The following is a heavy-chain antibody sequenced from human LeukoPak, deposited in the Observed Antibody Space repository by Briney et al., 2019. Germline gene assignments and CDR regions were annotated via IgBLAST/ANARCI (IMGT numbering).Heavy chain of an antibody. V-gene: IGHV3-7*01. CDR2: IKQDGSDK. Sequence: GGSLRLSCAASGFTFSSYAMSWVRQAPGKGLEWVANIKQDGSDKYYVASVKGRFTISRDNAKNSLYLQMNSLRVEDTAVYYCARERYGDSFDYWGQGTLVTVSS. D-gene: IGHD4-17*01. J-gene: IGHJ4*02. CDR3: ARERYGDSFDY. CDR1: GFTFSSYA.